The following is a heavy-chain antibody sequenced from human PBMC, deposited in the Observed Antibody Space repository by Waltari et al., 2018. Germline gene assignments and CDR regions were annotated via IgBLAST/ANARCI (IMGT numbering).Heavy chain of an antibody. V-gene: IGHV4-59*11. CDR2: IYYSGST. CDR1: GGSISSHY. D-gene: IGHD6-13*01. CDR3: ARDRIAAAGDHAFDI. Sequence: QVQLQESGPGLVKPSETLSLTCTVSGGSISSHYWSWIRQPPGKGLEWIGYIYYSGSTNYNPSLKSRVTISVDTSKNQFSLKLSSVTAADTAVYYCARDRIAAAGDHAFDIWGQGTMVTVSS. J-gene: IGHJ3*02.